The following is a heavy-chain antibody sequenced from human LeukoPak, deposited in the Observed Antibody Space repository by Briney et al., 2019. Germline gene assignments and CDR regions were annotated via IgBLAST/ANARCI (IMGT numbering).Heavy chain of an antibody. CDR2: ISSSSSYI. Sequence: GGSLRLSCAASGFTFSSYSMNWVRQAPGKGLEWVSSISSSSSYIYYADSVKGRFTISRDNAKNSLYLQMNSLRAEDTAVYYCARDPYLRYSSGDWFDPWGQGTLVTASS. CDR3: ARDPYLRYSSGDWFDP. CDR1: GFTFSSYS. J-gene: IGHJ5*02. V-gene: IGHV3-21*01. D-gene: IGHD6-25*01.